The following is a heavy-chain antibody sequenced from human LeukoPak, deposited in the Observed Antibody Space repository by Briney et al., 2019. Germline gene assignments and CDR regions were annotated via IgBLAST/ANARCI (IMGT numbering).Heavy chain of an antibody. CDR2: IWSDGYNR. V-gene: IGHV3-33*01. J-gene: IGHJ4*02. D-gene: IGHD6-19*01. CDR3: ARDRVPIAVCDH. Sequence: GGSLRLSCEASGFTFSSNVMHWVRQSPAKGLEWVAAIWSDGYNRYYADSVKGRFTISRDNSKNTLYLQMSNLRPEDTAVYYRARDRVPIAVCDHWGQGTLVTVSS. CDR1: GFTFSSNV.